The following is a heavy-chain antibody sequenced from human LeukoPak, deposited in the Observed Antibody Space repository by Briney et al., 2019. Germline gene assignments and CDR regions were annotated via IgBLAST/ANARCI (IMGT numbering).Heavy chain of an antibody. J-gene: IGHJ4*02. CDR2: IWYDGSNK. Sequence: GGSLRLSCAASGFTFSSYGMHWVRQAPGKGLEWEAVIWYDGSNKYYADSVKGRFTISRDNSKNTLYLQMNSLRAEDTAVYYCARTSGWYASYYFDYWGQGTLVTVSP. V-gene: IGHV3-33*01. D-gene: IGHD6-19*01. CDR3: ARTSGWYASYYFDY. CDR1: GFTFSSYG.